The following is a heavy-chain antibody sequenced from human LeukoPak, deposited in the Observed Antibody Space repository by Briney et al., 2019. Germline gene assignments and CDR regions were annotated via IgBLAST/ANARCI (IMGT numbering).Heavy chain of an antibody. D-gene: IGHD5-12*01. CDR3: ARYRDGATEFGF. Sequence: ASVKASCKASGYTPTRHGISCERPAPRQGLGWIGWIRAYNAKTNYAQKFPGRVTTTTDTSTRPAYLELRSRRANNTAMYYCARYRDGATEFGFWGQGTLVTVSS. V-gene: IGHV1-18*04. J-gene: IGHJ4*02. CDR1: GYTPTRHG. CDR2: IRAYNAKT.